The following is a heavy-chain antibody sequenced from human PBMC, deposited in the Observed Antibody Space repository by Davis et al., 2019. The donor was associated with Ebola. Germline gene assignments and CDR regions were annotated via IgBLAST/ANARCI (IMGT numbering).Heavy chain of an antibody. CDR3: ARDRGDSYYYYYGMDV. J-gene: IGHJ6*02. V-gene: IGHV1-18*01. CDR1: GYTFTSYG. Sequence: ASVKVSCKASGYTFTSYGISWVRQAPGQGLEWMGWISAYNGNTNYAQKLQGRVTMTTDTSTSTVYMELSSLRSEDTAVYYCARDRGDSYYYYYGMDVWGQGTTVTVSS. CDR2: ISAYNGNT. D-gene: IGHD2-21*02.